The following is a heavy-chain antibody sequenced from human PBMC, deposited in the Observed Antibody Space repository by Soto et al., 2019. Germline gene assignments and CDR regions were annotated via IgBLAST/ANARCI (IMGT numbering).Heavy chain of an antibody. J-gene: IGHJ6*02. CDR2: ISFDGTSQ. D-gene: IGHD1-1*01. Sequence: GGSLRLSCGASGSTFSIYGIHWVRQAPGKGLEWVSFISFDGTSQDYGDSVKGRFTISRDNSKSTVYLQMNSLRTEDTAVYYCAKGRGGNNLGMDVWGQGTTVTVSS. CDR1: GSTFSIYG. V-gene: IGHV3-30*18. CDR3: AKGRGGNNLGMDV.